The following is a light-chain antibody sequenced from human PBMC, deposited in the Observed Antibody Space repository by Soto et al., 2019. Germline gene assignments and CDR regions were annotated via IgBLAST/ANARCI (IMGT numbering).Light chain of an antibody. CDR2: WAS. V-gene: IGKV4-1*01. CDR3: HQYYTTPQS. Sequence: VLTQSPSSLAVSLGARATVNCRSSQSVLDNSTNKSYLAWYQKKPGHPPKLLVHWASVREAGVPVRFSGGRSGTDFTLTSSSLQAEDVAVYYCHQYYTTPQSFGQGTQLEIK. CDR1: QSVLDNSTNKSY. J-gene: IGKJ2*01.